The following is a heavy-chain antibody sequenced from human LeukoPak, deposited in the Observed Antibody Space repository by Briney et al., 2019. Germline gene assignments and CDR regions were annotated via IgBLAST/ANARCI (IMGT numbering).Heavy chain of an antibody. V-gene: IGHV2-5*02. CDR2: IFWDDDK. D-gene: IGHD2-15*01. CDR3: AHNTSGTSSPFNS. CDR1: GLSLSTSGLG. J-gene: IGHJ4*02. Sequence: ESGPTLMNPRQTFTLTCTFSGLSLSTSGLGVSWIRQPPGKAKGWLAVIFWDDDKRYIPSLKNRLTITNDTSKSQVVLTLTKMEPVDTATYYCAHNTSGTSSPFNSWGQGILVTVSS.